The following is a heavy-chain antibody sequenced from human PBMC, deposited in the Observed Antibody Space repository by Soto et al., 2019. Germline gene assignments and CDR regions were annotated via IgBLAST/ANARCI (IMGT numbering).Heavy chain of an antibody. D-gene: IGHD2-2*01. V-gene: IGHV3-33*01. CDR3: ARADIVVVPAAPPDDY. J-gene: IGHJ4*02. CDR1: GLTFSSYG. Sequence: QVQLVESGGGVVQPGRSLRLSCAASGLTFSSYGMDWIRQARGKGLEWVAVIWYDGRNKYYADSVEGRFTISRDNSKNTLYLPMHSLRAEATAVYYCARADIVVVPAAPPDDYWGQGTLVTVSS. CDR2: IWYDGRNK.